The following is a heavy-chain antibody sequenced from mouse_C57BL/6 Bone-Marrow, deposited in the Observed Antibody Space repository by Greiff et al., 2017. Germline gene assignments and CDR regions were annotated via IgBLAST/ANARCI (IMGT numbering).Heavy chain of an antibody. CDR1: GYTFTGYW. CDR3: ARGIYYYGSSCGEAMDY. V-gene: IGHV1-9*01. CDR2: ILTGSGST. Sequence: QVQLQQSGAELMKPGASVKLSCKATGYTFTGYWIEWVKPRPGHGLEWIGEILTGSGSTNYNEKFKGKATFTADTSANTAYMQLSSLTTEDSAIYYCARGIYYYGSSCGEAMDYWGQGTSVTVSS. J-gene: IGHJ4*01. D-gene: IGHD1-1*01.